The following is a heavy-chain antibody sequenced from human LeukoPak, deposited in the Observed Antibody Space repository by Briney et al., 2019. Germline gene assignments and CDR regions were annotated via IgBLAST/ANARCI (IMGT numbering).Heavy chain of an antibody. J-gene: IGHJ1*01. CDR3: VRDGAVVTSGNYPWRYFQH. D-gene: IGHD3-10*01. Sequence: PGGSLRLSCAASGFTFNIYSMNWVRQAPGKGLEWVSYIGSSGSTTDYADSVKGRFTIFRDNAKSSLYLQMNTLTVEDTAVYYCVRDGAVVTSGNYPWRYFQHWGQGTLVTVSS. CDR2: IGSSGSTT. V-gene: IGHV3-48*01. CDR1: GFTFNIYS.